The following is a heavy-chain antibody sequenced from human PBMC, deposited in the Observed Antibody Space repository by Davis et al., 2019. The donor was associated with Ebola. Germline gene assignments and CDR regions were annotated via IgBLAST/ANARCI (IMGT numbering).Heavy chain of an antibody. CDR3: ARLRYLSGMDV. CDR2: INAGNGNT. J-gene: IGHJ6*02. CDR1: GYTFTSYA. Sequence: ASVKVSCKASGYTFTSYAMHWVRQAPGQRLEWMGWINAGNGNTKYSQKLQGRVSITRDTSASTAYMELSSLRSEDTAVYYCARLRYLSGMDVWGQGTTVTVSS. V-gene: IGHV1-3*01. D-gene: IGHD3-9*01.